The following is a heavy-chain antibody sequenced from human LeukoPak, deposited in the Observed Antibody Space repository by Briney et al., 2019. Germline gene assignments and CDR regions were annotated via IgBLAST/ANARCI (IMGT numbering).Heavy chain of an antibody. CDR3: ARAIFGVVISFGGDVFYMDV. J-gene: IGHJ6*03. D-gene: IGHD3-3*02. V-gene: IGHV1-18*01. CDR1: GYTFTRYG. Sequence: GASVKVSCKASGYTFTRYGISWVRQAPGQGLEWMGWISPYNGNTNYAQKLQGRVTMTTDTSTSTGYMELRSLRSDDTAVYYCARAIFGVVISFGGDVFYMDVWGKGTTVTVSS. CDR2: ISPYNGNT.